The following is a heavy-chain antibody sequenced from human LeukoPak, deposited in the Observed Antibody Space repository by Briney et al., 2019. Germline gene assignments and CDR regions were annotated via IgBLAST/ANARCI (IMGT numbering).Heavy chain of an antibody. CDR3: ARQDVEYSSGWYAFDI. CDR2: IYPGDSDT. J-gene: IGHJ3*02. CDR1: GYSFTSYW. Sequence: GEALKISFKGSGYSFTSYWIGWVRPMPGKGLEWMGIIYPGDSDTRYSPSFQGQVTISADKSISTAYLQWSSLKASDTAMYYCARQDVEYSSGWYAFDIWGQATMVTVSS. D-gene: IGHD6-19*01. V-gene: IGHV5-51*01.